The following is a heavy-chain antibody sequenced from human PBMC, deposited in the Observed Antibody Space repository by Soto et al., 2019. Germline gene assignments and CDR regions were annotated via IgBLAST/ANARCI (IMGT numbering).Heavy chain of an antibody. CDR2: IYYSGST. J-gene: IGHJ6*01. CDR3: ARDKRITIFGVVIEGDPTDYYGMDV. Sequence: QVQLQESGPGLVKPSQTLSLTCTVSGGSISSGDYYWSWIRQPPGKGLEWIGYIYYSGSTYYNPSLKSRVTISVDTSKNQFSLKLSSVIAADTAVYYCARDKRITIFGVVIEGDPTDYYGMDVW. V-gene: IGHV4-30-4*01. D-gene: IGHD3-3*01. CDR1: GGSISSGDYY.